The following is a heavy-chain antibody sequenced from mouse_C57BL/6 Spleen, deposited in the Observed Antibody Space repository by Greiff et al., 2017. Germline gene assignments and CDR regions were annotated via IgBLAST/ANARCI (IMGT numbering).Heavy chain of an antibody. CDR1: GYAFTNYL. Sequence: QVQLQQSGAELVRPGTSVKVSCKASGYAFTNYLIEWVKQRPGQGLEWIGVINPGSGGTNYNEKFKGKATLTADKSSSTAYMQPSSLTSEDSAVYCCASGDGYSDDWGKGTTLTVSS. J-gene: IGHJ2*01. V-gene: IGHV1-54*01. CDR2: INPGSGGT. CDR3: ASGDGYSDD. D-gene: IGHD2-3*01.